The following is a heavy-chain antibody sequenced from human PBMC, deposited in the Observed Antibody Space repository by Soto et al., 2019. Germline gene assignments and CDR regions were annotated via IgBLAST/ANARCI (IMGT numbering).Heavy chain of an antibody. J-gene: IGHJ5*02. CDR2: ISSSGNTI. D-gene: IGHD3-22*01. V-gene: IGHV3-11*01. CDR3: ARDLPPYYYDSSGYYWGSWFDL. CDR1: GFTLNDYY. Sequence: GRRGVSGGSSGFTLNDYYMSWIRQAPGKGLEWVSYISSSGNTIYYADSVKGRFTISRDNAKNSLYLQMNSLRAEDTAVYYCARDLPPYYYDSSGYYWGSWFDLLGQGTLVTVSS.